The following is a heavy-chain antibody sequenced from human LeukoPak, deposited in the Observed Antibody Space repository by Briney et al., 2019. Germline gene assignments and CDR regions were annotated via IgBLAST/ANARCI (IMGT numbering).Heavy chain of an antibody. D-gene: IGHD6-13*01. CDR3: ARALGSSWYWVDP. J-gene: IGHJ5*02. V-gene: IGHV4-30-4*01. CDR2: IHYGGST. CDR1: GGTMSGGNYY. Sequence: SQTLSLTCTVSGGTMSGGNYYWSWIRQSPGKGLQWIGYIHYGGSTYYNPSLKSRVTISVDRSKNQFSLKLASVTAADTAVYYCARALGSSWYWVDPWGRGTLITVSS.